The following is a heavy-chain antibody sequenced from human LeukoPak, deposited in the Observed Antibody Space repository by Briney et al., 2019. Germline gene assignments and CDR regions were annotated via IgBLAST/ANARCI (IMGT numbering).Heavy chain of an antibody. J-gene: IGHJ6*02. CDR3: ARAQTNYGDYYYGMDV. CDR2: MNPNSGNT. D-gene: IGHD4-17*01. CDR1: GYTFTGYD. V-gene: IGHV1-8*01. Sequence: ASVKVSCKASGYTFTGYDINWVRQATGQGLEWMGWMNPNSGNTGYAQKFQGRVTMTRNTSISTAYMELSSLRSEDTAVYYCARAQTNYGDYYYGMDVWGQGTTVTVSS.